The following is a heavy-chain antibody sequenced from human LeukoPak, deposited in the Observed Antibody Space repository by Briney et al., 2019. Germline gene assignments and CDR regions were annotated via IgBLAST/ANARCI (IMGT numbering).Heavy chain of an antibody. J-gene: IGHJ3*02. V-gene: IGHV3-13*05. CDR2: ICTAGDP. Sequence: GGSLRLSCAASGFTFSSYDMHCVRQATGKGLEWVSAICTAGDPYYPGSVKGRFTISRENAKNSLYLQMISLRAGDTAVYYCARGLRYCSGGSCYKSDAFDIWGQGKMVTVSS. D-gene: IGHD2-15*01. CDR3: ARGLRYCSGGSCYKSDAFDI. CDR1: GFTFSSYD.